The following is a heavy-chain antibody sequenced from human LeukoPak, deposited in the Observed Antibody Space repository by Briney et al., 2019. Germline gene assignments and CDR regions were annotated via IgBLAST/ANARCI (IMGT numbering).Heavy chain of an antibody. Sequence: SVKVSCKASGGAFSSYAISWVRQAPGQGLEWMGGIIPIFGTANYAQKFQGRVTITADESTSTAYMELNSLRSEDTAVYYCAGGIAAAGSFDYWGQGTLVTVSS. CDR3: AGGIAAAGSFDY. J-gene: IGHJ4*02. V-gene: IGHV1-69*13. CDR1: GGAFSSYA. CDR2: IIPIFGTA. D-gene: IGHD6-13*01.